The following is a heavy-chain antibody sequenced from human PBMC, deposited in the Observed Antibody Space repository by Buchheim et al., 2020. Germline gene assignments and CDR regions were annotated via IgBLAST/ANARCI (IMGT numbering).Heavy chain of an antibody. V-gene: IGHV3-49*03. CDR2: IRSKAYGGTT. CDR3: NSFVYVWGSYRPYPDY. J-gene: IGHJ4*02. CDR1: GFTFGDYA. Sequence: EVQLVESGGGLVQPGRSLRLSCTASGFTFGDYAMSWFRQAPGKGLEWVGFIRSKAYGGTTEYAASVKGRFTISRDDSKSIAYLQMNSLKTEDTAVYYCNSFVYVWGSYRPYPDYWGQGTL. D-gene: IGHD3-16*02.